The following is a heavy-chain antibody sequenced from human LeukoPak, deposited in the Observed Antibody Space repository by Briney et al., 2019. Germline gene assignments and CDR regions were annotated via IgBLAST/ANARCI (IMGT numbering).Heavy chain of an antibody. CDR2: IKQDGSDK. V-gene: IGHV3-7*01. J-gene: IGHJ4*02. D-gene: IGHD2-2*01. CDR3: ARVVRYCGGTNCLYYFDS. Sequence: GGSLRLSCAASGFTFSSYWMSWVRQAPGKGLEWVANIKQDGSDKYYVDSVKGRFSISRDNARNSLYLEMNSLRAEDTSVYYCARVVRYCGGTNCLYYFDSWGQGTLVTVSS. CDR1: GFTFSSYW.